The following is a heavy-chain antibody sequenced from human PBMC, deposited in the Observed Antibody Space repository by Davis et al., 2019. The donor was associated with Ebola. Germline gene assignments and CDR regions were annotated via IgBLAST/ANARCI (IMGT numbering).Heavy chain of an antibody. CDR2: IHYSGTT. CDR1: GGSISSYY. D-gene: IGHD5-24*01. J-gene: IGHJ4*02. V-gene: IGHV4-59*08. CDR3: ARQSVEMATISHFDY. Sequence: MPSETLSLTCTVSGGSISSYYWSWIRQPPGKGLEWIGYIHYSGTTSYNPSLKSRVSISVDTSKNQVSLKLRSATAADTAMYYCARQSVEMATISHFDYWGQGTLVTVSS.